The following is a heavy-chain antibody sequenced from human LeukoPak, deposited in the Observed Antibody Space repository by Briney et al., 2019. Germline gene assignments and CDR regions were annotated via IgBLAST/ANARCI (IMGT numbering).Heavy chain of an antibody. CDR3: ARGWSDGSGSYSPYYYMDV. Sequence: SVKVSCKASGGTFSSYAISWVRQAPGQGLEWMGGIIPIFGTANYAQKFQGRVTMTRDTSTSTVYMELSSLRSEDTAVYYCARGWSDGSGSYSPYYYMDVWGKGTTVTISS. D-gene: IGHD3-10*01. J-gene: IGHJ6*03. V-gene: IGHV1-69*05. CDR2: IIPIFGTA. CDR1: GGTFSSYA.